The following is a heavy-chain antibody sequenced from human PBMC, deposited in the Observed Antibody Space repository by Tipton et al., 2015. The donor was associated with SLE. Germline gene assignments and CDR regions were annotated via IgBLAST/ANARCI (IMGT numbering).Heavy chain of an antibody. V-gene: IGHV3-21*03. CDR1: GFTLSSYS. CDR2: ISSSTYI. Sequence: SLRLSCGASGFTLSSYSMNWVRQAPGKGLEWVSSISSSTYIYYADSVKGRFSISRDNAKNSLYLQMDSLRAEDTAVYYCARDVSSGGFDQWGQGTLVTVSS. J-gene: IGHJ4*02. CDR3: ARDVSSGGFDQ. D-gene: IGHD3-10*01.